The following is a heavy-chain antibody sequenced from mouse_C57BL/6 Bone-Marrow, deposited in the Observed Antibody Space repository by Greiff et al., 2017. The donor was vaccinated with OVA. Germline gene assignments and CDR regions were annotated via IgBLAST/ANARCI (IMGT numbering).Heavy chain of an antibody. J-gene: IGHJ2*01. V-gene: IGHV7-3*01. D-gene: IGHD1-1*01. CDR2: LRNKPNGSTT. CDR1: GFTFTNYY. Sequence: EVQLQQSGGGLVQPGDSLSLSCAASGFTFTNYYMSWVRQPPGKALEWLAFLRNKPNGSTTEYSASVNGRFTISRDNSKSILYLQMNALRAEDSATYYCARYKGRVAVDYFDYWGQGTALTVSS. CDR3: ARYKGRVAVDYFDY.